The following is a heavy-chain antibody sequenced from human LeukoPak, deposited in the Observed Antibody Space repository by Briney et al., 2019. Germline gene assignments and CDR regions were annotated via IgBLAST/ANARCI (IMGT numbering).Heavy chain of an antibody. V-gene: IGHV3-7*01. CDR3: ARDRRASGWSDYFDY. CDR2: IKQDGSEK. CDR1: GVTFSSHC. D-gene: IGHD6-19*01. J-gene: IGHJ4*02. Sequence: PGGSLILFCAASGVTFSSHCMSWVRQAPGKGLEWVVKIKQDGSEKYYVDSVKGRFTIFRDKPKTPLYLQMNSLRAEDTAVYYCARDRRASGWSDYFDYWGQGTLVNVSS.